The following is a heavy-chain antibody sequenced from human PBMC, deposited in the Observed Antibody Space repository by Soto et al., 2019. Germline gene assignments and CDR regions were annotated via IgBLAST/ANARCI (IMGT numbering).Heavy chain of an antibody. CDR3: ARARANVAPNWFDP. V-gene: IGHV1-2*04. J-gene: IGHJ5*02. CDR1: GYTFSDYY. D-gene: IGHD5-12*01. CDR2: INPYSGAT. Sequence: QVQLVQSGAEVQKPGASVKVSCKASGYTFSDYYVHWVRQAPGQGLEWMGWINPYSGATNYAQKFQDWVTMTGDASVSTAYLELTTLVSDDTAVYYCARARANVAPNWFDPWGQGTLVIVSS.